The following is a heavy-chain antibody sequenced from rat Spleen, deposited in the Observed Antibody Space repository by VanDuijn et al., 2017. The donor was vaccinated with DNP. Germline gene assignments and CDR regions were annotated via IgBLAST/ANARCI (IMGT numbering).Heavy chain of an antibody. D-gene: IGHD1-8*01. CDR1: GFTFSKYD. Sequence: EVQLVESGGGLVQPGRSLKLSCAASGFTFSKYDMAWVRQAPKKGLEWVATISYDGSSTYYRDSVKGRFTISRDNAKNTLYLQMNSLRSEDTATYYCAMSTVAPFDYWGQGVMVTVSS. J-gene: IGHJ2*01. CDR3: AMSTVAPFDY. CDR2: ISYDGSST. V-gene: IGHV5-7*01.